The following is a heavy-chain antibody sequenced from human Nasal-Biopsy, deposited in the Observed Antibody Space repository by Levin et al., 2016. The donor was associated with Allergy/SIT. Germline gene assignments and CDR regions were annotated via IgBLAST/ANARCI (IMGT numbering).Heavy chain of an antibody. J-gene: IGHJ6*02. V-gene: IGHV3-23*05. Sequence: GGSLRLSCAASGFFFSSYTMTWVRQAPGKGLEWVATTFGSGIDALNTYYGDSVKGRFTISRDSSKNTLYLQMNSLRADDTAVYYCAREDAIDVWGQGTTVTVSS. CDR1: GFFFSSYT. CDR2: TFGSGIDALNT. CDR3: AREDAIDV.